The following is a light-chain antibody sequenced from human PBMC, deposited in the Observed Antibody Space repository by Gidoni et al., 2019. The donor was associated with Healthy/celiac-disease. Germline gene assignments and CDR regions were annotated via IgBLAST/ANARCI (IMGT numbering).Light chain of an antibody. V-gene: IGKV2-28*01. J-gene: IGKJ2*01. CDR2: LGS. CDR1: QSLLHSNGYNY. Sequence: DIVMTQSPLSLPVTPGEPASISCRSSQSLLHSNGYNYLDWYLEKPGQSPQLLIYLGSNRASGVPYRFSGSGSGTYFTLKISRVEAEDVGVYYCIQALKTPRTFXXXTKLEIK. CDR3: IQALKTPRT.